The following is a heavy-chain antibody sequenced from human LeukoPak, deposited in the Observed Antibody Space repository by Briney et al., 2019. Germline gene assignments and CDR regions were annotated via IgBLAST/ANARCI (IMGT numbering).Heavy chain of an antibody. CDR3: ARALDSSSSRYQAFEE. V-gene: IGHV3-7*01. CDR2: IKQDESEK. J-gene: IGHJ4*02. Sequence: GGSLRLSCSASGFTFSNYWMSWVRQAPGKGLEWVANIKQDESEKYYVDSVKGGFTISRDNAKSSLYLQMNSLRAEDTAVYYCARALDSSSSRYQAFEEWGQGTLVTVSS. D-gene: IGHD2-2*01. CDR1: GFTFSNYW.